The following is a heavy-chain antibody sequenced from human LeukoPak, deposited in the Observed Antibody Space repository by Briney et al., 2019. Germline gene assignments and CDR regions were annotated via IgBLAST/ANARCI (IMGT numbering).Heavy chain of an antibody. CDR3: AREGHTSGFSDS. CDR2: INPNSGGT. Sequence: ASVKVSCKASGYAFTGYCIYWVRQAPGQGLEWMGWINPNSGGTNYAQTFQGRVTMTRDTSISTAYMELSSLRSDDTAVYYCAREGHTSGFSDSWGQGTLVTVSS. V-gene: IGHV1-2*02. J-gene: IGHJ4*02. CDR1: GYAFTGYC. D-gene: IGHD3-22*01.